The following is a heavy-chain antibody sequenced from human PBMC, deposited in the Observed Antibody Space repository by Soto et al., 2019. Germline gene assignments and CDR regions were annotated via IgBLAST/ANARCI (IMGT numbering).Heavy chain of an antibody. CDR3: ARGEGRYNWNAAFDI. CDR1: GYTFTSYY. V-gene: IGHV1-46*01. CDR2: INPSGGST. Sequence: ASVKVSCKASGYTFTSYYMHWVRQAPGQGLEWMGIINPSGGSTSYAQKFQGRVTMTRDTSTSTVYMKLSSLRSEDTAVYYCARGEGRYNWNAAFDIWGQGTMVTVSS. J-gene: IGHJ3*02. D-gene: IGHD1-1*01.